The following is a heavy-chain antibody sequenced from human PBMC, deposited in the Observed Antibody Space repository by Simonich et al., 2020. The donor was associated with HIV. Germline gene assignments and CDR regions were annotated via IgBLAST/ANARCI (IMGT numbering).Heavy chain of an antibody. J-gene: IGHJ4*02. V-gene: IGHV4-34*01. CDR3: ASPRMVAARPFDY. D-gene: IGHD6-6*01. CDR2: INHSGST. CDR1: GGSFRGYY. Sequence: QVQLQPWGAGLLKPSETLSLTCAVYGGSFRGYYWSWIRPPPGQGLEWIGEINHSGSTNYNPSLKSRVTISVDTSKNQFSLKLSSVTAADTAVYYCASPRMVAARPFDYWGQGTLVTVSS.